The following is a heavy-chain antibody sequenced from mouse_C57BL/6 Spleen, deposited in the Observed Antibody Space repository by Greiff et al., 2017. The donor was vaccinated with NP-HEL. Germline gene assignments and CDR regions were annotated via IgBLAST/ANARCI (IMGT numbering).Heavy chain of an antibody. CDR2: ISSGSSTI. V-gene: IGHV5-17*01. J-gene: IGHJ1*03. CDR1: GFTFSDYG. CDR3: ARLRGYYGSSLWYFDV. Sequence: EVQRVESGGGLVKPGGSLKLSCAASGFTFSDYGMHWVRQAPEKGLEWVAYISSGSSTIYYADTVKGRFTISRDNAKNTLFLQMTSLRSEDTAMYYCARLRGYYGSSLWYFDVWGTGTTVTVSS. D-gene: IGHD1-1*01.